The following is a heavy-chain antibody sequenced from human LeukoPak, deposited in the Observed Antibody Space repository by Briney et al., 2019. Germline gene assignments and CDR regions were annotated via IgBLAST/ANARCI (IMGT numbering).Heavy chain of an antibody. V-gene: IGHV3-53*01. CDR2: IYSGGST. D-gene: IGHD6-19*01. CDR3: ARVDSSGWSCMDV. J-gene: IGHJ6*03. Sequence: GGSLRLSCAASGFTVSSNYMSWVRQAPGKGLEWVSVIYSGGSTYYADSEKGRFTISRDNSKNTLYLQMNSLRAEDTVVYYCARVDSSGWSCMDVWGKGTTVTVSS. CDR1: GFTVSSNY.